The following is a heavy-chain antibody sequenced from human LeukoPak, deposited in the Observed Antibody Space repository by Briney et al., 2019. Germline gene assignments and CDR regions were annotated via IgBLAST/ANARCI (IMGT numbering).Heavy chain of an antibody. Sequence: ASVEVSCKASGYCLTSYYMQWLRQAPGQGLEWLGIIDPSGGSTDYAPKFQGRVIMTRDTSTSTVYMDLSSLRSEDAAVYYCARDSSGSYDHWGQGTLVTVYS. CDR2: IDPSGGST. V-gene: IGHV1-46*01. D-gene: IGHD1-26*01. CDR1: GYCLTSYY. J-gene: IGHJ1*01. CDR3: ARDSSGSYDH.